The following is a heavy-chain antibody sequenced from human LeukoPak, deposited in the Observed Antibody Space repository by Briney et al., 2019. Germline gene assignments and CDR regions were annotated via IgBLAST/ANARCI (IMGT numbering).Heavy chain of an antibody. CDR1: GFSISSHF. Sequence: GGSLRLSCAASGFSISSHFMTWVRQAPRKGLEWVSVIYTGGITHYADSVAGRFTISRDNSKNTLYLQMNSLRVEDTAVYYCARDQVTSGGGLDYWGQGTLVTVSS. V-gene: IGHV3-53*01. CDR3: ARDQVTSGGGLDY. D-gene: IGHD3-16*01. J-gene: IGHJ4*02. CDR2: IYTGGIT.